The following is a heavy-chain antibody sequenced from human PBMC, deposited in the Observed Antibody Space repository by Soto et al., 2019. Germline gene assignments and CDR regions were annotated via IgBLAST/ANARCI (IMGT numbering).Heavy chain of an antibody. J-gene: IGHJ5*02. CDR2: IYYSGST. Sequence: SETLSLTCTVSGGSISSYYWSWIRQPPGKGLEWIGYIYYSGSTNYNPPLKSRVTISVDTSKNQFSLKLSSVTAADTAVYYCARRAVVAVTGSLDNWLDPWGQGILVTVSS. CDR1: GGSISSYY. D-gene: IGHD2-21*01. V-gene: IGHV4-59*08. CDR3: ARRAVVAVTGSLDNWLDP.